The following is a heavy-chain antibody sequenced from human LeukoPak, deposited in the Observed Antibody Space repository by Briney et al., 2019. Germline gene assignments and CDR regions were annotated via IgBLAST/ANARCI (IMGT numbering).Heavy chain of an antibody. CDR3: ARVWAGTAMVPNYYYYGMDV. Sequence: SETLCLTCTVSGGSLSSYHRSWIRQPPGKGLEWIGYIYYSGSTNYNPSLKSRVAISVDTSKNQFSLKLSSVTAADTAVYYCARVWAGTAMVPNYYYYGMDVWGKGTTVTVSS. J-gene: IGHJ6*04. CDR2: IYYSGST. D-gene: IGHD5-18*01. V-gene: IGHV4-59*01. CDR1: GGSLSSYH.